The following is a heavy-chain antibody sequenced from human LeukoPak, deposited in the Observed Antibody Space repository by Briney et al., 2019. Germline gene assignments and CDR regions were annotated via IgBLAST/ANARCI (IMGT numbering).Heavy chain of an antibody. Sequence: KSSETLSLTCTVSGGSISSGSYFWRWIRQPAGKGLEWIGRLYTSGSTYYNPSLKSRVTISLDTSQNQFSLKLRSVTAADTAVYYCETARADYGDYNSYHYMDVWGKGTTVTVSS. CDR2: LYTSGST. CDR1: GGSISSGSYF. D-gene: IGHD4-17*01. J-gene: IGHJ6*03. CDR3: ETARADYGDYNSYHYMDV. V-gene: IGHV4-61*02.